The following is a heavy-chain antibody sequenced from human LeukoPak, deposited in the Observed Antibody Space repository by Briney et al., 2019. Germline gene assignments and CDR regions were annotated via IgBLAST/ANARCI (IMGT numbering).Heavy chain of an antibody. CDR1: GFMFSSYA. Sequence: GGSLRLSCAASGFMFSSYAMSWVRQAPGEGLEWVSDISGSGGSTYYAVSGKGRFTISRDNSKNALYLQMNSLRAEDTAVYYCAKDHGVVGPVFDPWGEGTLVTVSS. V-gene: IGHV3-23*01. CDR3: AKDHGVVGPVFDP. D-gene: IGHD3-22*01. CDR2: ISGSGGST. J-gene: IGHJ5*02.